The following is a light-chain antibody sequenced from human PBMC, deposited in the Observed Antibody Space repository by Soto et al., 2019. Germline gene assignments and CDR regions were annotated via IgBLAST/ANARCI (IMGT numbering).Light chain of an antibody. CDR1: QSVSSSD. V-gene: IGKV3-20*01. J-gene: IGKJ2*01. Sequence: EIVLTQSPGTLSLSPGDRATLSCRASQSVSSSDLAWYQQKPGQAPRLLIYGASTRATGIPDRFSGSGSGTDFTLTISRLEPEVFAVYYCQQYGGSPLYTCGQGTKVDIK. CDR3: QQYGGSPLYT. CDR2: GAS.